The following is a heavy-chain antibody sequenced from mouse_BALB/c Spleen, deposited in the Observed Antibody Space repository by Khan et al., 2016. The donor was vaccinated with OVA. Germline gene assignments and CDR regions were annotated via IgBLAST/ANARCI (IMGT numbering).Heavy chain of an antibody. Sequence: IQLVQSGAELVKQGASVKLSCTPSGFTIKDTYMHWVKQRPEQGLEWIGRIDPANGNTKYDPKFQGKATITADTSSNTAYLQLSSLTSEDTAVYYCALIYDGNFSYFDYWGQGTTLTVSS. V-gene: IGHV14-3*02. J-gene: IGHJ2*01. CDR3: ALIYDGNFSYFDY. CDR1: GFTIKDTY. CDR2: IDPANGNT. D-gene: IGHD2-1*01.